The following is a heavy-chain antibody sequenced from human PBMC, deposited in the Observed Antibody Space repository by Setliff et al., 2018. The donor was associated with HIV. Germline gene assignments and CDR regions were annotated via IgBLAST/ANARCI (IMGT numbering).Heavy chain of an antibody. CDR1: GGSINTY. CDR3: TRHAGRENQLPHTYYYYMDV. J-gene: IGHJ6*03. CDR2: IKYSGNT. V-gene: IGHV4-59*08. Sequence: PSETLSLTCTVSGGSINTYWSWIRQPPGKGLEWIGYIKYSGNTNYNPSLTSRATISVDTSKNQFSLKVTSVTAADTAVYYFTRHAGRENQLPHTYYYYMDVWGKGATVTVSS. D-gene: IGHD2-2*01.